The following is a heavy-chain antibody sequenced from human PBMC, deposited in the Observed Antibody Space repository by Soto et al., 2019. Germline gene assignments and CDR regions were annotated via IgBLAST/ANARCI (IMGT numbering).Heavy chain of an antibody. CDR2: IYTSGST. V-gene: IGHV4-61*02. Sequence: PSETLSLTCSVSGASVSSCSHYWNWIRQPAGKGLEWIGRIYTSGSTNYNPSLKSRVTMSVDTSKNQFSLKLSSVTAADTAVYYCARVMEQLALDYWGQGTLVTVSS. CDR3: ARVMEQLALDY. D-gene: IGHD6-6*01. CDR1: GASVSSCSHY. J-gene: IGHJ4*02.